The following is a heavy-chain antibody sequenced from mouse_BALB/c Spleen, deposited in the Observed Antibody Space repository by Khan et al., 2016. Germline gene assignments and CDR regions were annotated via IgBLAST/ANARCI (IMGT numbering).Heavy chain of an antibody. CDR2: ISYDGSN. J-gene: IGHJ4*01. Sequence: EVQLQESGPGLVKPSQSLSLTCSVTGYSITSGYYWNWIRQFPGNKLEWMGYISYDGSNNYNPSLKNRISITRDTSKNQFFLKLNSVTSEDTSTYYCVTLRRVCAKDYWGQGTSVTVSS. CDR3: VTLRRVCAKDY. CDR1: GYSITSGYY. V-gene: IGHV3-6*02. D-gene: IGHD2-12*01.